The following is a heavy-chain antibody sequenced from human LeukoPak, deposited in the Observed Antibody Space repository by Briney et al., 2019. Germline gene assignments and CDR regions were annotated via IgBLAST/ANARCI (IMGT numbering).Heavy chain of an antibody. CDR1: GGTFSSYT. Sequence: ASVKVSCKASGGTFSSYTISWVRQAPGQGLEWMGRIIPILGIANYAQKFQGRVTITADKSTSTAYMELSSLRAEDTAVYYCARYEGGSATDAFDIWGQGTMVTVSS. CDR2: IIPILGIA. D-gene: IGHD1-26*01. J-gene: IGHJ3*02. V-gene: IGHV1-69*02. CDR3: ARYEGGSATDAFDI.